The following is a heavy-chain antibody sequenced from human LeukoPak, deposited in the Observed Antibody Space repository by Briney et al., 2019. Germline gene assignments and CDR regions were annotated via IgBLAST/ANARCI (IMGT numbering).Heavy chain of an antibody. CDR2: INHSGST. J-gene: IGHJ4*02. V-gene: IGHV4-34*01. D-gene: IGHD3-22*01. CDR3: AREKHEYYYDSSGYYFTGY. Sequence: PSETLSLTCAVYGGSLSGYYWSWIRQPPGKGLEWIGEINHSGSTNYNPSLKSRVTISVDTSKNQFSLKLSSVTAADTAVYYCAREKHEYYYDSSGYYFTGYWGQGTLVTVSS. CDR1: GGSLSGYY.